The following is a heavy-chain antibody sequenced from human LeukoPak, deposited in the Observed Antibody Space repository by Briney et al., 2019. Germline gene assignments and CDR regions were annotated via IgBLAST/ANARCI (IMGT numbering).Heavy chain of an antibody. V-gene: IGHV3-53*01. CDR1: GFTVITTN. J-gene: IGHJ4*02. D-gene: IGHD1-1*01. CDR2: LYSDGNT. CDR3: AGGVVPLAANTRAY. Sequence: GGSLRLSCAASGFTVITTNMTGVRQAPGKGLEWVSVLYSDGNTKYADSVQGRFTISRDNSNHTLYLEMNSLSPDDTAVYYCAGGVVPLAANTRAYWGQGTLVTVSS.